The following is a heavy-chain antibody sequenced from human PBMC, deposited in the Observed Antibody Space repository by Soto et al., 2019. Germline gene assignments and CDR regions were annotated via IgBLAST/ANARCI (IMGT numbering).Heavy chain of an antibody. D-gene: IGHD5-12*01. CDR2: IYTSASI. Sequence: SETLSLTCSVSVADINTYSWTWIRQPAGKGLEWIGRIYTSASINYNPSLKGRVTLSVDTSTNQVSLRLASVTAADTAIYYCARDREDGYKFYYGMELWGQGTKVT. V-gene: IGHV4-4*07. CDR3: ARDREDGYKFYYGMEL. CDR1: VADINTYS. J-gene: IGHJ6*02.